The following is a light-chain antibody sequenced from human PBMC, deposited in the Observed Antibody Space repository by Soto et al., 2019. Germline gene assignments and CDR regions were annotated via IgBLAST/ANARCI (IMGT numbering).Light chain of an antibody. Sequence: QSALTQPHSASGSPGQSVTISCTGTSSDVGGYNYVSWYQHHPGKAPKLMIYGVSKRPSGVPDRFSGSKSGNTASLTVSGLQTEDEADYYCSSYAGNSWVFGTGTKVTVL. CDR3: SSYAGNSWV. J-gene: IGLJ1*01. CDR2: GVS. CDR1: SSDVGGYNY. V-gene: IGLV2-8*01.